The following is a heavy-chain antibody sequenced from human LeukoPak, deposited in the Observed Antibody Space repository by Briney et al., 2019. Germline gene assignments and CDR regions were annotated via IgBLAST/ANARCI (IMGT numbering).Heavy chain of an antibody. D-gene: IGHD5/OR15-5a*01. J-gene: IGHJ3*02. CDR1: GGSISSYY. CDR2: IYTSGST. Sequence: SETLSLTCTVSGGSISSYYWSWIRQPAGKGLEWIGRIYTSGSTNYNPSLKSRVTMSVDGPKNQFSLKLSSVTAADTAVYYCARESVPALRGAFDIWGQGTMVTVSS. V-gene: IGHV4-4*07. CDR3: ARESVPALRGAFDI.